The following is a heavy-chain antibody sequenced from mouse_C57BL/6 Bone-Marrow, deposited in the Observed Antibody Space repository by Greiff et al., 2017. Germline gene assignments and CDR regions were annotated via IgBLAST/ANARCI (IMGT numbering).Heavy chain of an antibody. J-gene: IGHJ2*01. CDR2: IYPRDGST. Sequence: VKLMESDAELVKPGASVKISCKVSGYTFTDHTIHWMKQRPEQGLEWIGYIYPRDGSTKYNEKFKGKATLTADKSSSTAYMQLNSLTSEYSAVYFCAITTVVAGNYFDYWGQGTTLTVCS. V-gene: IGHV1-78*01. CDR3: AITTVVAGNYFDY. D-gene: IGHD1-1*01. CDR1: GYTFTDHT.